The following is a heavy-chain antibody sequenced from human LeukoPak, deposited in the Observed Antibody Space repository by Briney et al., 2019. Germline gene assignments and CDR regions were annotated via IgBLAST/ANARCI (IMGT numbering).Heavy chain of an antibody. CDR1: GGSISSSNW. J-gene: IGHJ5*02. CDR2: IYHSGST. D-gene: IGHD4-17*01. Sequence: PSETLSLTCAVSGGSISSSNWWTWVRQPPGKGLEWIGEIYHSGSTNYNPSLKSRVTISVDKSKNQFSLKLSSVTAADTAVYYCAFYLYGDSYNWFDPWGQGTLVTVSS. CDR3: AFYLYGDSYNWFDP. V-gene: IGHV4-4*02.